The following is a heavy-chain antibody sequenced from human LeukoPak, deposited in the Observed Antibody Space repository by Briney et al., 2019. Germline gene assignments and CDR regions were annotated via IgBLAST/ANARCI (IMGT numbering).Heavy chain of an antibody. V-gene: IGHV4-39*01. D-gene: IGHD5-18*01. CDR1: GGSIISSDYY. Sequence: SETLSLTCTVSGGSIISSDYYWGWIRQPPGKGLEWIGSISYIGTAFYNPSLKTRVTISVNTSKNQFSLKINSVTAAYTARYYCAGLAGGHSLKYWGQGTLVTVSS. CDR3: AGLAGGHSLKY. CDR2: ISYIGTA. J-gene: IGHJ4*02.